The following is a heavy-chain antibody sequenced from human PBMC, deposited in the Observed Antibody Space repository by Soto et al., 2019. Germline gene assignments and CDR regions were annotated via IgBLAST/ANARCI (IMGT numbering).Heavy chain of an antibody. CDR1: GFTFSSYG. V-gene: IGHV3-33*01. D-gene: IGHD3-22*01. CDR2: IWYDGSNK. CDR3: ARDLYYYDSSGIDY. J-gene: IGHJ4*02. Sequence: HGGSLRLSCAASGFTFSSYGMHWVRQAPGKGLEWVAVIWYDGSNKYYADSVKGRFTISRDNSKNTLYLQMNSLRAEDTAVYYCARDLYYYDSSGIDYWGQGTLVTVSS.